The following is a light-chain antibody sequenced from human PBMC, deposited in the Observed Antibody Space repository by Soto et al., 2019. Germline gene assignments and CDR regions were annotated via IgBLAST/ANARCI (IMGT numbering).Light chain of an antibody. V-gene: IGLV2-23*01. CDR2: EGS. J-gene: IGLJ1*01. Sequence: QSALTQPASVSGSLGRSITISCTGTIXDVGRFDVVSWFQQHPGQVPKLIIYEGSRRPSGVSSRFSGSKSGNTASLTISGLQAEDEADYYCCAYVGARTHVFGTGTKVTVL. CDR1: IXDVGRFDV. CDR3: CAYVGARTHV.